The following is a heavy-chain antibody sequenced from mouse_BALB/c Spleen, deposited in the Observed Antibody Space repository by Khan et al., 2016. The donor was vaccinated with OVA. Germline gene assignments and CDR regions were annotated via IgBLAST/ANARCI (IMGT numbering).Heavy chain of an antibody. CDR1: GFTFSTFA. Sequence: EVELVESGGGLVKPGGSLKLSCAASGFTFSTFAMSWVRQTPGKRLEWVAAISSDGDYTYYPDNVSGHFIISSNYAKNTLYLQMSSLRSEDTAMYYCARSTYGDFAYWGQGTLVTVSA. D-gene: IGHD2-13*01. CDR2: ISSDGDYT. J-gene: IGHJ3*01. V-gene: IGHV5-9-3*01. CDR3: ARSTYGDFAY.